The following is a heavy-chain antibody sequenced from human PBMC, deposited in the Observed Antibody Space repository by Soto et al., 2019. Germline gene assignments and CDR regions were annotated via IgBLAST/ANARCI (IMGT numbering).Heavy chain of an antibody. D-gene: IGHD2-8*02. CDR2: INPDNGNT. CDR3: ARGTATGQRNP. CDR1: GYTFTRYT. J-gene: IGHJ5*02. Sequence: ASVKVSCKASGYTFTRYTMNWVRQAPGQRLEWMGWINPDNGNTKSSQKFQDRVIITRDTSASTAYMDLSSLRSEDTAVSYCARGTATGQRNPWGQGTLVTVSS. V-gene: IGHV1-3*01.